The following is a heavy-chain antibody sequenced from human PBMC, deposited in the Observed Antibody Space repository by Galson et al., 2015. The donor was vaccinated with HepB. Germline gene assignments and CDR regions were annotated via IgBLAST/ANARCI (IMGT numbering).Heavy chain of an antibody. J-gene: IGHJ6*02. Sequence: SLRLSCAASGLTFSTFAMHWVRQAPGKGLEWVAVISDDGEREYYADSVKGRFTISRDNSKSTVDVQMHSLRPEDTAVYYCAGAKSRITIFGVVMDVWGQGTTVSVSS. D-gene: IGHD3-3*01. CDR1: GLTFSTFA. CDR3: AGAKSRITIFGVVMDV. CDR2: ISDDGERE. V-gene: IGHV3-30*04.